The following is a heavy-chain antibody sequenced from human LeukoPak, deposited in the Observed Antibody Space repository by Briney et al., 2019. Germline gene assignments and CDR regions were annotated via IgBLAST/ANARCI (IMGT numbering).Heavy chain of an antibody. J-gene: IGHJ4*02. D-gene: IGHD3-22*01. V-gene: IGHV3-33*01. Sequence: PGGSLRLSCAASGFTFSSYGMHWVRQAPGKGLEWVAVIWYDGSNKYYADSVKGRFTISRDNAKNSLYLQMNSLRAEDTAVYYCARDYDSSGYNDYWGQGTLVTVSS. CDR1: GFTFSSYG. CDR2: IWYDGSNK. CDR3: ARDYDSSGYNDY.